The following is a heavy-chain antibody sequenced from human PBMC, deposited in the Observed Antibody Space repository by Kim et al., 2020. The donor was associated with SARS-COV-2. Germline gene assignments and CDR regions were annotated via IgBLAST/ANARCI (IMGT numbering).Heavy chain of an antibody. CDR1: GFTFSSYE. Sequence: GGSLRLSCAASGFTFSSYEMNWVRQAPGKGLEWVSYISSSGSTIYYADSVKGRFTISRDNAKNSLYLQMNSLRAEDTAVYYCARQGSGCSSTSCYGGVYYYYMDVWGKGTTVTVSS. V-gene: IGHV3-48*03. CDR2: ISSSGSTI. J-gene: IGHJ6*03. CDR3: ARQGSGCSSTSCYGGVYYYYMDV. D-gene: IGHD2-2*01.